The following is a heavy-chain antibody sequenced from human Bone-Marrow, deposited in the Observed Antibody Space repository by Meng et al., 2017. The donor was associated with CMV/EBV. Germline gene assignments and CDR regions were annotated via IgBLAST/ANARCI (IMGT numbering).Heavy chain of an antibody. V-gene: IGHV1-69*02. D-gene: IGHD2-15*01. CDR1: GCTFSSYT. J-gene: IGHJ4*02. CDR2: IIPIHGIP. Sequence: SVKVSCKASGCTFSSYTISWVRQAPGQGLEWMGRIIPIHGIPNYAQKFQGRVTITADKSTSTAYMELSSLRAEDTAVYYCARAPTYVRSVGSCYSSLWGQGTLVTVSS. CDR3: ARAPTYVRSVGSCYSSL.